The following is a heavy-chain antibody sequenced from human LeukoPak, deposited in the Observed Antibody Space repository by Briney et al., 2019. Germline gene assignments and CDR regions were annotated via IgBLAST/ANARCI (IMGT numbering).Heavy chain of an antibody. CDR3: VRVSIIVAGVYDY. J-gene: IGHJ4*02. V-gene: IGHV1-46*01. CDR2: IDPSAGST. Sequence: ASVKVSCKASGYRFTRYYIHWVRQAPGQGPEWMGIIDPSAGSTNYAQKFQGRVTMTRDISIRTAYMELSSLTSEDTAVYYCVRVSIIVAGVYDYWGQGALVTVSS. CDR1: GYRFTRYY. D-gene: IGHD6-19*01.